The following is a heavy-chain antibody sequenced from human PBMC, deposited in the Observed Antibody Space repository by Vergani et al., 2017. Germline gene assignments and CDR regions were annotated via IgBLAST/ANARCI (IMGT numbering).Heavy chain of an antibody. CDR1: GYTFTSYY. Sequence: QVQLVQSGAEVKKPGASVKVSCKASGYTFTSYYMHWVRQAPGQGLEWMGIINPSGGSTSYAQKFQGRVTMTRDTSTSTVYMELSSLRSEDTAVYYCARVPYYDGSGSGPGAFFDYWGQGTLVTVSS. J-gene: IGHJ4*02. D-gene: IGHD3-10*01. CDR2: INPSGGST. V-gene: IGHV1-46*01. CDR3: ARVPYYDGSGSGPGAFFDY.